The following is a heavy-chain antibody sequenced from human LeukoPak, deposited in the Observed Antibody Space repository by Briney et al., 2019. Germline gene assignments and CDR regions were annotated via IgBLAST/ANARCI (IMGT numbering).Heavy chain of an antibody. CDR3: ARRRSSGYLDY. CDR1: GFTLSSYS. Sequence: PGGSPRLSCAASGFTLSSYSMNWVRQAPGEGLEWVSSISSSSSYIYYADSVKGRFTISRDNAKNSLYLQMNSLRAEDTAVYYCARRRSSGYLDYWGQGTLVTVSS. CDR2: ISSSSSYI. J-gene: IGHJ4*02. V-gene: IGHV3-21*01. D-gene: IGHD3-22*01.